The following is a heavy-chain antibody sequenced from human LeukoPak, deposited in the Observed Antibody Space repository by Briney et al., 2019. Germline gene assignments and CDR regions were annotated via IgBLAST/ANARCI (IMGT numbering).Heavy chain of an antibody. CDR1: GFTFSNAW. Sequence: GGSLRLSCAASGFTFSNAWMNWVRRAPGKGLEWVGRIKSKTDGGTTDYAAPVKGRFTISRDDSKNTLYLQMNSLKTEDTAVYYCTTDAAYCGGDCYWGQGTLVTVSS. D-gene: IGHD2-21*02. CDR2: IKSKTDGGTT. CDR3: TTDAAYCGGDCY. J-gene: IGHJ4*02. V-gene: IGHV3-15*07.